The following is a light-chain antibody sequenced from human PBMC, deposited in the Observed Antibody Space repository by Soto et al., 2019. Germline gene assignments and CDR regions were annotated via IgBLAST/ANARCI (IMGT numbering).Light chain of an antibody. CDR2: EVT. CDR3: FSHTGV. CDR1: SSDVGFYNL. J-gene: IGLJ2*01. Sequence: QSVLTQPASVSGSPGQSITISCTGTSSDVGFYNLISWYQQHPGKAPKVIIFEVTKRPSGVSDRISGPKSGNTASLTISGLQAEDEADYYCFSHTGVFGGGTKVTVL. V-gene: IGLV2-23*02.